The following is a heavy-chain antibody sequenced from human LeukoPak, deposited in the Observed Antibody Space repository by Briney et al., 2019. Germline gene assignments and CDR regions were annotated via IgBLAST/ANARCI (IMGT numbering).Heavy chain of an antibody. V-gene: IGHV4-4*07. CDR1: GGSISSYY. CDR2: IYTSGST. Sequence: SETLSLTCTVSGGSISSYYWSWIRQPAGKGLEWIGRIYTSGSTNYNPSLKSRVTMSVDTSKNQFSLKLSSVTAADTAVYYCARDYLEYGGNSGYYFDYWGQGTLVTVSS. D-gene: IGHD4-23*01. CDR3: ARDYLEYGGNSGYYFDY. J-gene: IGHJ4*02.